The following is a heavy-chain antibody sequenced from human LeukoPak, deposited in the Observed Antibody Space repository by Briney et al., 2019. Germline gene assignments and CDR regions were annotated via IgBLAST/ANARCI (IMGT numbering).Heavy chain of an antibody. CDR2: IKPDGSER. Sequence: GGSLRLSCAASGVSFRGHWMSWVRQAPGKGLEWPANIKPDGSERRYVDSVKGRFTISRDDAKNSVYLEMNSLRVEDMAVYYCARERWTASGYYFDYWGQGTLVTVSS. CDR1: GVSFRGHW. CDR3: ARERWTASGYYFDY. V-gene: IGHV3-7*01. D-gene: IGHD6-13*01. J-gene: IGHJ4*02.